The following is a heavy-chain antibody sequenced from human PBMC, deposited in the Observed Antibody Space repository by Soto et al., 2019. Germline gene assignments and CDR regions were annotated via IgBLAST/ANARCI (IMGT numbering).Heavy chain of an antibody. J-gene: IGHJ5*02. D-gene: IGHD2-2*01. CDR2: IIPIFGTA. CDR1: GGTFSSYA. Sequence: QVQLVQSGAEVKKPGSSVKVSCKASGGTFSSYAISWVRQAPGQGLEWMGGIIPIFGTANYAQKFQGRVTIPADKSTSTAYMELSSLRSEDTAVYYCARVQVVPADIRLNWFDPWGQGTLVTVSS. V-gene: IGHV1-69*06. CDR3: ARVQVVPADIRLNWFDP.